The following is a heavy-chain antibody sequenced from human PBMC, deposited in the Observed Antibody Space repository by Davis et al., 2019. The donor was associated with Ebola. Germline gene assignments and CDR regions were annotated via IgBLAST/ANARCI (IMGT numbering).Heavy chain of an antibody. CDR2: IKQDGSEK. J-gene: IGHJ6*02. Sequence: GESLKISCAASGFTFSSYWMSWVRQAPGKGLEWVANIKQDGSEKYYVDSVKGRFTISRHNSKNTLYLQMNSLRAEDTAVYYCAREGYRRSSSYYYYYGMDVWGQGTTVTVSS. CDR3: AREGYRRSSSYYYYYGMDV. D-gene: IGHD6-6*01. V-gene: IGHV3-7*03. CDR1: GFTFSSYW.